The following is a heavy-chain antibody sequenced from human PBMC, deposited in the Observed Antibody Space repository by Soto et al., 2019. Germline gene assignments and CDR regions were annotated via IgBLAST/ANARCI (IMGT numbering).Heavy chain of an antibody. CDR2: IYYSGST. CDR3: ARRWGSAADY. J-gene: IGHJ4*02. D-gene: IGHD2-15*01. V-gene: IGHV4-59*08. CDR1: GGSISSYY. Sequence: QVQLQESGPGLVKPSETLSLTCTVSGGSISSYYWSWIRQPPGKGLEWIGYIYYSGSTNYNPSLMRRVTISVATSKAQFALKLGSVTAADTAVYYCARRWGSAADYWGQGTLVTVSS.